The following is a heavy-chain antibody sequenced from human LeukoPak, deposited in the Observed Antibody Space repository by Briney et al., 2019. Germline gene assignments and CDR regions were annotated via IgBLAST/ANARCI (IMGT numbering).Heavy chain of an antibody. J-gene: IGHJ4*02. V-gene: IGHV3-7*01. CDR3: AKDSYSKGDF. CDR1: ESIVSGNY. D-gene: IGHD6-13*01. Sequence: GGSLRLSCAASESIVSGNYMTWVRQAPGKGLEWVANIKNDGAVKNYVDSVKGRFTISRDNAKNSLYLQMNSLRAEDTAVYYCAKDSYSKGDFWGQGVLVTVSS. CDR2: IKNDGAVK.